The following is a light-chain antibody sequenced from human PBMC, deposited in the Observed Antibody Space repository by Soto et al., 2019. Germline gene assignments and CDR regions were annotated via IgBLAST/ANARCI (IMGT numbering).Light chain of an antibody. J-gene: IGKJ4*01. CDR3: QQYVTSPLT. CDR2: EAS. Sequence: EIVLTQSPATLALSPGERATLSCRASRSVSRNYVAWYQQKPGQAPRLLIYEASSRSTGIPDRFSGSASGTDFTLTIRRLEPEDFAVYYCQQYVTSPLTFGGGTKVEIK. CDR1: RSVSRNY. V-gene: IGKV3-20*01.